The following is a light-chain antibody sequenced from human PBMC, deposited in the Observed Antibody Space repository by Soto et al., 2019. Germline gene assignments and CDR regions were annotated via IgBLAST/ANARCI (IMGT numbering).Light chain of an antibody. CDR3: QQYFTSPLT. V-gene: IGKV3-20*01. CDR2: GVS. J-gene: IGKJ4*01. Sequence: EVVLTQSPGTLSLSPGESATLSCRASQSVSSNYLAWYQQKPGQAPRPLIYGVSTRATGIPDRFSGSGSGTDFSLTIRRLEPEDFALYYCQQYFTSPLTFGGGTKVEIK. CDR1: QSVSSNY.